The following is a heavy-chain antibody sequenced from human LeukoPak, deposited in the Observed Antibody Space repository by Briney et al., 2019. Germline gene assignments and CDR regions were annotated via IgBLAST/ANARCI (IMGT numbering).Heavy chain of an antibody. D-gene: IGHD2-15*01. CDR2: INPNSGGT. Sequence: VASVKVSCKASGYTFTGYYMHWVRQAPGQGLEWMGWINPNSGGTNYAQKFQGRVTMTRDTSISTAYMELSRLRSDDTAVYYCARALVVVAALGKNYYYYGMDVWGQGTTVTVSS. V-gene: IGHV1-2*02. CDR1: GYTFTGYY. CDR3: ARALVVVAALGKNYYYYGMDV. J-gene: IGHJ6*02.